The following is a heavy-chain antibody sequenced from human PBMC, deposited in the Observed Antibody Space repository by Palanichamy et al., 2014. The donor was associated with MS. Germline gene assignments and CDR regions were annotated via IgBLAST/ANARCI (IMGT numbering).Heavy chain of an antibody. CDR2: ISYNGNNK. CDR1: GFTFSDYD. D-gene: IGHD1-1*01. Sequence: QVQLVESGGGVVQPAKSLRLSCAASGFTFSDYDMHWVRQAPGKGLEWVAVISYNGNNKYYTDSVEGRFTISRDNSKSTLYLQMDSLRNEDTAVYFCAKLATLAASDYWGQGTLVTVSS. CDR3: AKLATLAASDY. V-gene: IGHV3-30*18. J-gene: IGHJ4*02.